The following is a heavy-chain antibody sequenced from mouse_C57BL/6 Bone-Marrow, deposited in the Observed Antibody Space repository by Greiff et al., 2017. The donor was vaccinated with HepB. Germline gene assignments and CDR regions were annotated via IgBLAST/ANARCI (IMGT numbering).Heavy chain of an antibody. D-gene: IGHD2-1*01. J-gene: IGHJ3*01. CDR1: GFTFSSYA. CDR2: ISDGGSYT. CDR3: ARDDYCSLAWFAY. Sequence: EVQLQQSGGGLVKPGGSLKLSCAASGFTFSSYAMSWVRQTPEKRLEWVATISDGGSYTYYPDNVKGRFTISRDNAKNNQYLQMSHLKSEDAAMYYCARDDYCSLAWFAYWGQGTLVTVSA. V-gene: IGHV5-4*01.